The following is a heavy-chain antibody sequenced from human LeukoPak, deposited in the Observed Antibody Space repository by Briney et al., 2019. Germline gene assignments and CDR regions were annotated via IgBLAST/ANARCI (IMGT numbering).Heavy chain of an antibody. J-gene: IGHJ3*02. CDR2: IYYSGST. CDR3: ASGYSSSSGDAFDI. Sequence: SETLSLTCTVSGGSISSGDYYWSWIRQPPGKGLEWIGYIYYSGSTYYNPSLKSRVTISVDTPKNQFSLKLSSVTAADTAVYYCASGYSSSSGDAFDIWGQGTMVTVSS. CDR1: GGSISSGDYY. V-gene: IGHV4-30-4*01. D-gene: IGHD6-6*01.